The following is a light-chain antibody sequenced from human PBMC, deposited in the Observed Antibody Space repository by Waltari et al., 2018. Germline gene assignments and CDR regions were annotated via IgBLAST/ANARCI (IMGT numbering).Light chain of an antibody. V-gene: IGLV3-1*01. CDR2: QDT. CDR3: QAWDSTSYV. J-gene: IGLJ1*01. CDR1: HLGDNY. Sequence: SYALTQPLSLSVSPGQTASITCSGDHLGDNYPSWYQQRPGQSPVVVIYQDTKRPSGIPERFSGSNSGNTATLTISGTQALDEADYYCQAWDSTSYVFGTGTKVTVL.